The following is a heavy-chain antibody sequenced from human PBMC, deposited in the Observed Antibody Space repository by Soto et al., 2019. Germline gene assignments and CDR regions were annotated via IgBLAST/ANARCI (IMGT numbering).Heavy chain of an antibody. J-gene: IGHJ4*02. CDR3: ARYSSGWYPSNY. D-gene: IGHD6-13*01. CDR2: IYYSGSA. V-gene: IGHV4-31*03. CDR1: DGSISSGCYY. Sequence: SGTPSLTCTVSDGSISSGCYYWSWIRQHPGKGLEWIGYIYYSGSAYYNPSLKSRVTISVDTSKNQFSLKLNSVTAADTAVYYWARYSSGWYPSNYWGQGTLVTVSS.